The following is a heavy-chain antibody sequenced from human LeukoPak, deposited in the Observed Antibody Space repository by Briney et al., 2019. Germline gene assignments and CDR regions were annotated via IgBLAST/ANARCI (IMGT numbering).Heavy chain of an antibody. CDR3: ARALYIAARPDY. D-gene: IGHD6-6*01. CDR2: INPNSGGT. J-gene: IGHJ4*02. Sequence: ASVKVSCKASGYTFSGYYMHWVRQAPGQGLEWMGWINPNSGGTNYAQKFQGRVIMITDTSISTAYMELSRLRSDDTAVYYCARALYIAARPDYWGQGTLVTVSS. CDR1: GYTFSGYY. V-gene: IGHV1-2*02.